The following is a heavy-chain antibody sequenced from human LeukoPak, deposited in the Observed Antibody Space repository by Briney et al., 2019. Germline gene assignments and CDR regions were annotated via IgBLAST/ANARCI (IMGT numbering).Heavy chain of an antibody. CDR3: ARAATAGYYFDY. CDR1: GGTFSSYV. V-gene: IGHV1-69*04. J-gene: IGHJ4*02. Sequence: ASVKVSCKASGGTFSSYVISWVRQAPGQGLEWMGRIIPILGIANYAQKFQGRVTITADKSTSTAYMELSSLRSEDTAVYYCARAATAGYYFDYWGQGTLVTVSS. CDR2: IIPILGIA.